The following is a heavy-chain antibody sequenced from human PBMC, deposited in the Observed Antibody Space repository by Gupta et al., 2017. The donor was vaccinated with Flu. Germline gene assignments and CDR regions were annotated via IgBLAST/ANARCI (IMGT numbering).Heavy chain of an antibody. CDR1: GFHFDDYA. V-gene: IGHV3-9*01. CDR3: AKDTTYDSSGIDY. D-gene: IGHD3-22*01. CDR2: ISWNSGSI. Sequence: EVQLVESGGGSVQPGRSLRLSCAASGFHFDDYAMHWVRQAPGKGLEWVSGISWNSGSIGYADSVKGRFTISRDNAKNSLYLQMNSLRAEDTALYYWAKDTTYDSSGIDYWGQGTLVTVAS. J-gene: IGHJ4*02.